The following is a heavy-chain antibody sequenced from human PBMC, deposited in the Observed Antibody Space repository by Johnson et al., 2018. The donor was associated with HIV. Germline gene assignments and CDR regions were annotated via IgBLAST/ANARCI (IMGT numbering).Heavy chain of an antibody. V-gene: IGHV3-30*19. CDR1: GFTFSDYG. CDR3: ARATLYCSGGSGYSVVMIVGAFDI. Sequence: QMLLVESGGGVVQPGRSLRLSCAASGFTFSDYGMHWVRQAPGKGLEWVAVISYDGSNKYYADSVKGRFTISRDNYKNTLYLQMNSLRAEYKAWYYCARATLYCSGGSGYSVVMIVGAFDIWGQGTMVTVSS. J-gene: IGHJ3*02. D-gene: IGHD2-15*01. CDR2: ISYDGSNK.